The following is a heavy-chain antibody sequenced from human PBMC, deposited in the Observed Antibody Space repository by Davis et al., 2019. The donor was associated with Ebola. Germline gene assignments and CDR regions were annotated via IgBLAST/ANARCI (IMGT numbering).Heavy chain of an antibody. D-gene: IGHD1-26*01. CDR2: INPNSGGT. CDR1: GYTFTGYY. J-gene: IGHJ4*02. V-gene: IGHV1-2*02. CDR3: ARDVGAILNTPFDY. Sequence: ASVKVSCKASGYTFTGYYMHWVRQAPGQGLEWMGWINPNSGGTNYAEKFQGRVTMTRDTSISTAYMELRRLRSGDTAVYYCARDVGAILNTPFDYWGQGTLVTVSS.